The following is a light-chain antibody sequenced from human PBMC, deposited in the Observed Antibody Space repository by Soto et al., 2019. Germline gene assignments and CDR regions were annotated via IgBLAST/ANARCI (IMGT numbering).Light chain of an antibody. V-gene: IGKV3-15*01. J-gene: IGKJ1*01. CDR3: QQYNNWPRT. Sequence: EIVMTQSPATLSVSPWERATLSCRASQSVSSNLAWYQQKPGQAPRLLIYVASTRATGIPARFSGSGSGTEFTLTISSLQSEDFAVYDCQQYNNWPRTFGQGTKVEIK. CDR1: QSVSSN. CDR2: VAS.